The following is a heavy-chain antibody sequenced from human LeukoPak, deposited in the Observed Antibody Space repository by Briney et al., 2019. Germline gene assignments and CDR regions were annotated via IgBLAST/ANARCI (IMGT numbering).Heavy chain of an antibody. Sequence: PGGSLRLTCAASGFIFSSYYMSWVRQAPGKGLECLAHKNPDGGQEPCVDSVKGRFTVSRDNAKNSVFLQMNGLRVEDTAMYYCARWRGQQSEFDLWGQGTLVTVSS. V-gene: IGHV3-7*01. D-gene: IGHD6-13*01. CDR2: KNPDGGQE. CDR1: GFIFSSYY. J-gene: IGHJ4*02. CDR3: ARWRGQQSEFDL.